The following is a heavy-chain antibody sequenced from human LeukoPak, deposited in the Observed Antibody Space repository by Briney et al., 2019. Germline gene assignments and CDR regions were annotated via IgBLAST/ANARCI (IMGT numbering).Heavy chain of an antibody. CDR2: IYYSGST. D-gene: IGHD3-3*01. Sequence: SQTLSLTCTVSGGSISSGGYSWSWIRQPPGKGLEWIGYIYYSGSTNYNPSLKSRVTISVDTSKNQFSLKLSSVTAADTAVYYCASSRVLRFLEWLPDAFDIWGQGTMVTVSS. CDR1: GGSISSGGYS. V-gene: IGHV4-61*08. J-gene: IGHJ3*02. CDR3: ASSRVLRFLEWLPDAFDI.